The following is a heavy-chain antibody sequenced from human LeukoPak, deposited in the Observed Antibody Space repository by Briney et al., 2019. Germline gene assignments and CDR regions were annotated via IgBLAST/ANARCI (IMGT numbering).Heavy chain of an antibody. V-gene: IGHV4-59*01. J-gene: IGHJ6*02. CDR3: ARGYTAMSRNYYYGMDV. CDR2: VYDSGAT. D-gene: IGHD5-18*01. Sequence: PSETLSLTCSVSGGSISTYYWSWVRQPPGKGLEWIGYVYDSGATNYNPSLKSRLTISVDTSKNQFSLKLRSVAAADTAVYYCARGYTAMSRNYYYGMDVWGQGTTVTVSS. CDR1: GGSISTYY.